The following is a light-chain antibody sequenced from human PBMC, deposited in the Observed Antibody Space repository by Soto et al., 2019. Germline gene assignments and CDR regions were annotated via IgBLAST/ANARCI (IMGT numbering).Light chain of an antibody. V-gene: IGKV1-39*01. J-gene: IGKJ4*01. CDR1: QGISNY. Sequence: DIQMTQSPSSLSASVGDRVTITCRASQGISNYLNWYQQKPGRAPKLLIYTASNLPSGVPSRFRGGGSVTDFTLTISSLQPEDFATYYCQQSYSTLLTFGGGTKVDIK. CDR3: QQSYSTLLT. CDR2: TAS.